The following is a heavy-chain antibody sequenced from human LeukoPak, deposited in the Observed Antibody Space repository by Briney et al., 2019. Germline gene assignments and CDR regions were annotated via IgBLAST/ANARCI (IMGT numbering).Heavy chain of an antibody. V-gene: IGHV3-74*01. CDR2: INGDGSGT. D-gene: IGHD6-19*01. CDR3: ARASSGWSIDY. Sequence: GGSLRLSCAASGLTFSRNWMHWVRQGRGKGLVWVSRINGDGSGTNYADSVKGRFTISTDNAKNTLFLQMNSLRAEDTAVYYCARASSGWSIDYWGQGTLVTVSS. CDR1: GLTFSRNW. J-gene: IGHJ4*02.